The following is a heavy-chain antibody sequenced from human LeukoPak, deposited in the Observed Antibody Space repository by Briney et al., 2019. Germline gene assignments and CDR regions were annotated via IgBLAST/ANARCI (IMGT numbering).Heavy chain of an antibody. CDR2: IYYSGST. CDR3: ARPYCSSTSCPWRY. CDR1: GGSISSYY. V-gene: IGHV4-59*12. Sequence: SETLSLTCTVSGGSISSYYWSWIRQPPGKGLEWIGYIYYSGSTNYNPSLKSRVTISVDTSKNQFSLKLSSVTAADTAVYYCARPYCSSTSCPWRYWGQGTLVTVSS. J-gene: IGHJ4*02. D-gene: IGHD2-2*01.